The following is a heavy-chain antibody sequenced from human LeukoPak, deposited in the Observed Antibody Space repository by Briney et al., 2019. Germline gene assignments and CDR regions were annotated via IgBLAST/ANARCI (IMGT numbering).Heavy chain of an antibody. D-gene: IGHD2-8*01. CDR2: INHSGST. CDR3: ARVGGDDSYCTNGVCYTPRYYFDY. Sequence: PSETLSLTCAVYGGSFSGYYWSWIRQPPGKGVEWIGEINHSGSTNYNPSLKSRVTISVDTSKNQFSLKLSSVTAADTAVYYCARVGGDDSYCTNGVCYTPRYYFDYWGQGTLVTVSS. CDR1: GGSFSGYY. J-gene: IGHJ4*02. V-gene: IGHV4-34*01.